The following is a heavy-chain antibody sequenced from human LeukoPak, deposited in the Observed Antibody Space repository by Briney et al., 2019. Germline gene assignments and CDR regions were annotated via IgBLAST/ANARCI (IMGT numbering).Heavy chain of an antibody. D-gene: IGHD1/OR15-1a*01. CDR2: FNHSGST. Sequence: NSSATLALTCALDGGSFSDYYWSGIRQPPGKSPDWIGEFNHSGSTTYNPSLNSRVTISVDTSKNQFFLKLNSVTAADTAVYYCARGVYNWNIDVFDFWGQGTMVTVSS. J-gene: IGHJ3*01. CDR1: GGSFSDYY. CDR3: ARGVYNWNIDVFDF. V-gene: IGHV4-34*01.